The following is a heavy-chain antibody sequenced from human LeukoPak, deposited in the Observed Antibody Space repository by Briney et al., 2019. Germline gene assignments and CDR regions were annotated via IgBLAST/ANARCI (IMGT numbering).Heavy chain of an antibody. J-gene: IGHJ4*02. D-gene: IGHD6-19*01. CDR2: IKQDGSDK. CDR3: ARDREGSGWVELDY. CDR1: GFTFSNYW. Sequence: GGSLRLSCAASGFTFSNYWMSWVRQAPGKGLEWVASIKQDGSDKYYVDSVRGRFTISRDNVDNSLYLQMNSLRAEDTAVYYCARDREGSGWVELDYWGQGTLVTVSS. V-gene: IGHV3-7*01.